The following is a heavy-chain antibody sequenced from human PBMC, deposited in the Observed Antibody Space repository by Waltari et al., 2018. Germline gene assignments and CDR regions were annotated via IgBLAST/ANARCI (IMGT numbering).Heavy chain of an antibody. CDR3: ARGYSYGYTDY. CDR1: GGSISSYY. D-gene: IGHD5-18*01. V-gene: IGHV4-59*01. Sequence: QVQLQESGPGLEKPSENLSRTCTVYGGSISSYYCSWIRQPPGKGLEWIGYIYYSGSTNYNPSLKSRVTISVDTSKNQFSLKLSSVTAADTAVYYCARGYSYGYTDYWGQGTLVTVSS. J-gene: IGHJ4*02. CDR2: IYYSGST.